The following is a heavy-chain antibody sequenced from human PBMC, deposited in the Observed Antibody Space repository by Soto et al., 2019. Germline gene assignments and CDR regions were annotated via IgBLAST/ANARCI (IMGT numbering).Heavy chain of an antibody. CDR2: IYYSGST. CDR1: GGSINSGGYY. V-gene: IGHV4-31*03. J-gene: IGHJ5*02. D-gene: IGHD6-25*01. Sequence: QVQLQESGPGLVKPSQTLSVTCTVSGGSINSGGYYWSWIRQYPGKGLECIGYIYYSGSTYYNPSLKSRVTISVDTSKNQFSLKLSSVTAADTAVYFCARERRNSRQNNWFDPWGQGTLVTVSS. CDR3: ARERRNSRQNNWFDP.